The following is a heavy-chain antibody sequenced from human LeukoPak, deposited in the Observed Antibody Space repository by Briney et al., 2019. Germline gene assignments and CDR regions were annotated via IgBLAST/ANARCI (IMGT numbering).Heavy chain of an antibody. J-gene: IGHJ1*01. V-gene: IGHV4-34*01. Sequence: SETLSLTCAVYGGSFSGYYWSWIRQPPGKGLEWIGEINHSGSTNYNPSLKSRVTISVDTSKNQFSLKLSSVTAADTAVYYCARRVRYCSSTSCYYSSSSGGYFQHWGQGTLVTVSS. CDR1: GGSFSGYY. D-gene: IGHD2-2*01. CDR3: ARRVRYCSSTSCYYSSSSGGYFQH. CDR2: INHSGST.